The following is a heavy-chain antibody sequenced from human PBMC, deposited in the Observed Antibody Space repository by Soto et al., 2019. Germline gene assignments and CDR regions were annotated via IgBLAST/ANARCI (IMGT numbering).Heavy chain of an antibody. V-gene: IGHV3-30*18. Sequence: QVQLVESGGGVVQPGTSLRLSCEASGFAFNKFGMHWVRQAPGKGLEWVAFISYDGSYQYYADSVQGRLTITRDNSMNTLNMQLNSLRREDTAVYYCAKGGEVGGVLGDHWDQGTLVTVSS. CDR3: AKGGEVGGVLGDH. CDR1: GFAFNKFG. CDR2: ISYDGSYQ. D-gene: IGHD1-26*01. J-gene: IGHJ4*02.